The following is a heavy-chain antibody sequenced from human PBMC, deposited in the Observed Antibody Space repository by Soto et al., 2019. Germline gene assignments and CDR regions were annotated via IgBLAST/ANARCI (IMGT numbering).Heavy chain of an antibody. CDR3: ARAGGSGWHGTDAFDI. V-gene: IGHV1-2*02. J-gene: IGHJ3*02. CDR1: GYTFTGYY. CDR2: INPNSGGT. Sequence: ASVKVSCKASGYTFTGYYMHWVRQAPGQGLEWMGWINPNSGGTNYAQKFQGRVTMTRDTSISTAYMELSRLRSDDTAVYYCARAGGSGWHGTDAFDIWGQRTMVTVSS. D-gene: IGHD6-19*01.